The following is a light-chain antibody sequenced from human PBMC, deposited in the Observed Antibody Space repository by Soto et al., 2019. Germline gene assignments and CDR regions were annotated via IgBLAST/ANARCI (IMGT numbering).Light chain of an antibody. V-gene: IGKV1-27*01. CDR1: QGISNY. J-gene: IGKJ1*01. CDR3: QKYNGDSRT. Sequence: DIQMTQSPSSLSASVGDRVTITCRASQGISNYLAWYQQKPGKVPKLLIYGASTLQSGVPSRFSGSGSGTDFTLTIISLQPEDVATYYCQKYNGDSRTFGQGTKVEIK. CDR2: GAS.